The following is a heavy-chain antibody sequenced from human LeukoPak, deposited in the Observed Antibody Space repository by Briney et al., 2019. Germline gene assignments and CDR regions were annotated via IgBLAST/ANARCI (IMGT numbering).Heavy chain of an antibody. Sequence: GESLKISCKGSGYSFTSYWIGWVRQMPRKGLEWMGIIYPGDSDTRYSPSFQGQVTISADKSISTAYLQWSSLKASDTAMYYCARRWTNYGGRYDYWGQGTLVTVSS. J-gene: IGHJ4*02. CDR3: ARRWTNYGGRYDY. V-gene: IGHV5-51*01. CDR2: IYPGDSDT. D-gene: IGHD4-17*01. CDR1: GYSFTSYW.